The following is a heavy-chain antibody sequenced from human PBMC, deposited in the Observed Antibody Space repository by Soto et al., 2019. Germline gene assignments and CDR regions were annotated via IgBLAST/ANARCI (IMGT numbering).Heavy chain of an antibody. J-gene: IGHJ4*02. CDR1: GYTFTGYA. CDR3: ARAVAVAADFDS. Sequence: GASVKVSCKASGYTFTGYAMHWVRQAPGQRLEWMGWINAGNGNTKYSQKFQGRVTITRDTSASTAYMELSSLRSEDTAVYYCARAVAVAADFDSWGQGTLVTVS. V-gene: IGHV1-3*01. CDR2: INAGNGNT. D-gene: IGHD6-19*01.